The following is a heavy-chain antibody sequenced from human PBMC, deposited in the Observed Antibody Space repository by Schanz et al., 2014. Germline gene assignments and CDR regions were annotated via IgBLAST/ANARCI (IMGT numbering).Heavy chain of an antibody. CDR3: ARGFDFWDR. D-gene: IGHD3-3*01. V-gene: IGHV1-2*04. CDR2: INPNSGTT. Sequence: QVQLVQSGAEVKKPGASVRVSCKVSGYAFTTYGISWVRQAPGQGLEWMGWINPNSGTTNYAQKFQGWVTMTRDTSISTAYMELSRLKSDDTAVYYCARGFDFWDRWGQGTLVIVSS. CDR1: GYAFTTYG. J-gene: IGHJ4*02.